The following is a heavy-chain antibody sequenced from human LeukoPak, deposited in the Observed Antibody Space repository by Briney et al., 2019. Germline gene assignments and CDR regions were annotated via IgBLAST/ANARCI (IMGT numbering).Heavy chain of an antibody. J-gene: IGHJ6*03. V-gene: IGHV4-39*01. D-gene: IGHD2-15*01. CDR2: FFYSGST. Sequence: SETLSLTCTVSGGSISTSSYYWGWIRQPPGKGLEWIGSFFYSGSTYYNPSLRSRVTISVDTSKNQFSLKLSSVTAADTAVYYCASFYCSGGSCYQYYYYYYMDVWGKGTTVTISS. CDR1: GGSISTSSYY. CDR3: ASFYCSGGSCYQYYYYYYMDV.